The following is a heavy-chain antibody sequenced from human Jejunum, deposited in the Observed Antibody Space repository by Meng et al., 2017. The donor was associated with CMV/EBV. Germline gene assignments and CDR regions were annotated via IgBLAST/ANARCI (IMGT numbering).Heavy chain of an antibody. CDR1: GGSINTGGNF. CDR3: ARLLWSGDVYFDY. CDR2: IYYFRGGT. D-gene: IGHD3-3*01. Sequence: VSGGSINTGGNFWSWIRQRPGKGLEWIGNIYYFRGGTTYNPSFKSRVTISMDTSRNQFSLKLTSVTAADTAVYYCARLLWSGDVYFDYWGQGTLVTVS. J-gene: IGHJ4*02. V-gene: IGHV4-31*02.